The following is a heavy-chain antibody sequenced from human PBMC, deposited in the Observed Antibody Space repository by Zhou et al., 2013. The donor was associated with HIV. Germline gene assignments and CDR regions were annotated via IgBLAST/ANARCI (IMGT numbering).Heavy chain of an antibody. D-gene: IGHD3-3*01. CDR3: ARRGCGGIFGVGYPFMYYFDY. CDR2: INPNSGGT. V-gene: IGHV1-2*02. Sequence: VQLVQSGAEVKKPGASVKVSCKASGYTFTGYYMHWVRQAPGQGLEWMGWINPNSGGTNYAQRFQGRVTMTRDTSISTAYMELSRLRSDDTAVYYCARRGCGGIFGVGYPFMYYFDYWGPGNPGHRLL. J-gene: IGHJ4*02. CDR1: GYTFTGYY.